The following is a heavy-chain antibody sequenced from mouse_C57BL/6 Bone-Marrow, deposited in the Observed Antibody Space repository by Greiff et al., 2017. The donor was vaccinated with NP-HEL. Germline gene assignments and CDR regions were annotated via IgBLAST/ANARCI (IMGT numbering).Heavy chain of an antibody. V-gene: IGHV5-9-1*02. D-gene: IGHD1-1*01. J-gene: IGHJ1*03. CDR1: GFTFSSYA. CDR2: ISSGGDYI. CDR3: TRDSYYGSSYWYFDV. Sequence: DVHLVESGEGLVKPGGSLKLSCAASGFTFSSYAMSWVRQTPEKRLEWVAYISSGGDYIYYADTVKGRFTISRDNARNTLYLQMSSLKSEDTAMYYCTRDSYYGSSYWYFDVWGTGTTVTVSS.